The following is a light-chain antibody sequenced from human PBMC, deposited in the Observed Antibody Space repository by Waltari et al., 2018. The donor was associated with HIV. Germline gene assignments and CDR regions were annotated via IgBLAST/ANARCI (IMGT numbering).Light chain of an antibody. Sequence: QSALTQPPSVSGSLGPSVTISCTGTSSDIGAYNLVSWYQQSPGTAPKLRIYEVTHRPSGVPVRFSGSKSGNTASLTISGLQADDEADYYCSSYTTSSTWVFGGGTKLTVL. CDR2: EVT. CDR1: SSDIGAYNL. CDR3: SSYTTSSTWV. J-gene: IGLJ3*02. V-gene: IGLV2-18*02.